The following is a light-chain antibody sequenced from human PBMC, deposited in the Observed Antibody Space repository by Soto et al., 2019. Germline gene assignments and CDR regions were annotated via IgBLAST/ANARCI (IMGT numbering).Light chain of an antibody. CDR1: QSISSW. V-gene: IGKV1-5*03. CDR3: QQYDSYSWT. Sequence: HITQSPSAISASVGDRVPITCRPSQSISSWLAWYQQKPGKAPKLLIYKASSLESGVPSSFSGSGSATEFTLTISSLQLDDFATYYCQQYDSYSWTFGQGTSVNIK. CDR2: KAS. J-gene: IGKJ1*01.